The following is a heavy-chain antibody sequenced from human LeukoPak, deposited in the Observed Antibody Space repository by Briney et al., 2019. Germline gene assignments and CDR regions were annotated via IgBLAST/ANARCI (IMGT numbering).Heavy chain of an antibody. CDR1: GGSISSSSYY. Sequence: SETLSLTCTVSGGSISSSSYYWGWIRQPPGKGLEWIGSIYYSGSTYYNPSLKSRVTISVDTSKNQFSLKLSSVTAADTAVYYCARRETLQGWFDPWGQGILVTVSS. CDR2: IYYSGST. V-gene: IGHV4-39*01. CDR3: ARRETLQGWFDP. J-gene: IGHJ5*02.